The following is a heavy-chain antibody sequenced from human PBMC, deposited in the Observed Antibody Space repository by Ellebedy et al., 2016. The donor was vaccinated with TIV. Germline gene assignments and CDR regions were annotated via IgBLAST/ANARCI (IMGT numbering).Heavy chain of an antibody. CDR2: VYFIGRP. J-gene: IGHJ4*02. D-gene: IGHD7-27*01. V-gene: IGHV4-39*01. Sequence: MPSETLSLTCTVSGGSITSGSYYWAWLRQPPGKGLEWVGNVYFIGRPNYNPSLKSRLTISVDTSKNQFSLNMTAVTAADTAVYYCLRHPTVGTLDYWGQGAQVTVSS. CDR1: GGSITSGSYY. CDR3: LRHPTVGTLDY.